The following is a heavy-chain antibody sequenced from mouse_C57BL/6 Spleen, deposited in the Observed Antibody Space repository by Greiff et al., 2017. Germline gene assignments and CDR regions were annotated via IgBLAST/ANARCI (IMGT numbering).Heavy chain of an antibody. D-gene: IGHD2-4*01. CDR1: GFSLTSYG. J-gene: IGHJ4*01. CDR3: AKNWDYDYAYYYAMDY. V-gene: IGHV2-5*01. Sequence: QVQLKESGPGLVQPSQSLSITCTVSGFSLTSYGVHWVRQSPGKGLEWLGVIWRGGSTDYNAAFMSRLSITKDNSKSQVFFKMNSLQADDTAIYYCAKNWDYDYAYYYAMDYWGQGTSVTVSS. CDR2: IWRGGST.